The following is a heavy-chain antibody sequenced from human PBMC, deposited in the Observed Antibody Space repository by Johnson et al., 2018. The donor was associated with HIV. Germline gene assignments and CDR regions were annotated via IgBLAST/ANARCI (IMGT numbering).Heavy chain of an antibody. V-gene: IGHV3-7*02. D-gene: IGHD5-18*01. CDR2: VNQDGSAK. J-gene: IGHJ3*02. Sequence: VQLVESGGDLVRPGGSLRLSCAASGFTVSTNYMNWVRQAPGKGLEYVANVNQDGSAKFYVDSVKGRFTISRDNAKNSLYLQMNRRRAEDTAVYYCAGADTAMVRGAFDIWGQGTMVTVSS. CDR3: AGADTAMVRGAFDI. CDR1: GFTVSTNY.